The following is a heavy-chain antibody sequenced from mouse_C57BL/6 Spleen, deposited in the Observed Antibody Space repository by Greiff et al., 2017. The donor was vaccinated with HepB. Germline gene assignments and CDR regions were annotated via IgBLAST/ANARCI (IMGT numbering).Heavy chain of an antibody. CDR2: ISSGSSTI. J-gene: IGHJ4*01. Sequence: QVVESGGGLVKPGGSLKLSCAASGFTFSDYGMHWVRQAPEKGLEWVAYISSGSSTIYYADTVKGRFTISRDNAKNTLFLQMTSLRSEDTAMYYCARGYDYYAMDYWGQGTSVTVSS. V-gene: IGHV5-17*01. CDR1: GFTFSDYG. CDR3: ARGYDYYAMDY. D-gene: IGHD2-10*02.